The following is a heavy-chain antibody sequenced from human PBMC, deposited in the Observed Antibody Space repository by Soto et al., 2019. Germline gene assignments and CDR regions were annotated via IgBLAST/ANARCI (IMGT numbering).Heavy chain of an antibody. D-gene: IGHD2-2*01. Sequence: ASVKVSCKASGYTFTGYYMHWVRQAPGQGLEWMGWINPNSGGTNYAQKFQGWVTMTRDTAISTAYMELSRLRSDDTAVYYCARVKEWVVPAGSYAFDIWGQGTMVTVSS. V-gene: IGHV1-2*04. CDR3: ARVKEWVVPAGSYAFDI. CDR1: GYTFTGYY. CDR2: INPNSGGT. J-gene: IGHJ3*02.